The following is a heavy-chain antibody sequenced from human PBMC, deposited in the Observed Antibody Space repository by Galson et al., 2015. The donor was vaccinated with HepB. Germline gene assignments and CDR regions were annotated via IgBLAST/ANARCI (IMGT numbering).Heavy chain of an antibody. Sequence: SVKVSCKASGYIFTNYDISWVRQAPGQGLEWMGWISGYNVNTKYAQKFQGRVTLTSDTSTNTAYMDLRSLRSDDTAVYYCARGPSISMIEAVKKSFDYWGQGTLVTVSS. V-gene: IGHV1-18*01. CDR2: ISGYNVNT. CDR1: GYIFTNYD. D-gene: IGHD3-22*01. CDR3: ARGPSISMIEAVKKSFDY. J-gene: IGHJ4*02.